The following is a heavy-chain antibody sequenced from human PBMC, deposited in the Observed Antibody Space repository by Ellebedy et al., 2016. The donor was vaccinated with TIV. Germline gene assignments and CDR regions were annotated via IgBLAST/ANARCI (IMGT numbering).Heavy chain of an antibody. CDR3: ARQYYYGLGSSYGMDV. CDR1: GGSISDYH. J-gene: IGHJ6*02. V-gene: IGHV4-59*01. D-gene: IGHD3-10*01. CDR2: IHDSGST. Sequence: MPSETLSLTCTVSGGSISDYHWSWIRRPPGKGLEWIGYIHDSGSTIYNPSLKSRVTISVDTSKSQFSLKLKSVNAADTAVYYCARQYYYGLGSSYGMDVWGQGTTVTVS.